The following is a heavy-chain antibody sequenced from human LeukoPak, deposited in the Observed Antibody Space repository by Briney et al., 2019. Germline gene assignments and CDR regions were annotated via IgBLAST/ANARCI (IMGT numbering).Heavy chain of an antibody. V-gene: IGHV4-39*07. Sequence: SETLSLTCTVSGGSISSSSYYWSWIRQPPGKGLEWIGEINHSGSTNYNPSLKSRVTISVDTSKNQFSLKLSSVTAADTAVYYCARRGYPGSGSYFPWGQGTLVTVSS. CDR3: ARRGYPGSGSYFP. J-gene: IGHJ5*02. CDR1: GGSISSSSYY. CDR2: INHSGST. D-gene: IGHD3-10*01.